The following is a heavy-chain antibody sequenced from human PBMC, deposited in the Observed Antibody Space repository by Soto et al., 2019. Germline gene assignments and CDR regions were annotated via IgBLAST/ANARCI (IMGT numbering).Heavy chain of an antibody. CDR3: ARGGDTYYDSPYGMDV. D-gene: IGHD3-3*01. CDR1: GFTFSDYY. J-gene: IGHJ6*02. V-gene: IGHV3-11*01. Sequence: GGSLRLSCAASGFTFSDYYMSWIRQAPGKGLEWVSYISSSGSTIYYADSVKGRFTISRDNAKNSLYLQMNSLRAEDTAVYYCARGGDTYYDSPYGMDVWGQGTTVTVSS. CDR2: ISSSGSTI.